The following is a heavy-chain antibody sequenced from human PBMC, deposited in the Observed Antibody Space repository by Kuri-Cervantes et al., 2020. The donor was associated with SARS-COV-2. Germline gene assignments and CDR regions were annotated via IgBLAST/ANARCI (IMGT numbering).Heavy chain of an antibody. V-gene: IGHV3-30*04. Sequence: GESLKISCAASGFTFSDYAMHWVRQAPGKGLEWVAIVSFDGRNTNYANSVKGRFTISRDNSKNTLYLQMNSLRAEDTAVYYCAKGVVGVGYSVPLQGSGKPYGMDVWGQGTTVTVSS. J-gene: IGHJ6*02. CDR1: GFTFSDYA. CDR2: VSFDGRNT. CDR3: AKGVVGVGYSVPLQGSGKPYGMDV. D-gene: IGHD3-10*01.